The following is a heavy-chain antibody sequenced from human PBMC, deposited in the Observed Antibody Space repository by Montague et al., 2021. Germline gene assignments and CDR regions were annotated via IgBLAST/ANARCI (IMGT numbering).Heavy chain of an antibody. J-gene: IGHJ5*02. Sequence: SETLSPTCTVSSGSIFHAHWSWVRQPPGKGLGWLGSMFYGGATSNNPSLKSRATMSIDTSTNQFSLKLSFVTAADTAVYYCAKRDYFVSGTSYKGFDPWGQGILVTVSS. V-gene: IGHV4-59*08. CDR1: SGSIFHAH. CDR3: AKRDYFVSGTSYKGFDP. D-gene: IGHD3-10*01. CDR2: MFYGGAT.